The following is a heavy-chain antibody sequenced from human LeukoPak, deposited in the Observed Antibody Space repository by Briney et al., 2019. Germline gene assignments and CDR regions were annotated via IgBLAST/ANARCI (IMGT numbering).Heavy chain of an antibody. V-gene: IGHV3-30*02. CDR3: AKDDGYNYVFQH. D-gene: IGHD5-24*01. CDR1: GFTFSSYG. CDR2: IRYDGSNK. Sequence: GGSLRLSCAASGFTFSSYGMHWVRQAPGKGLEWVAFIRYDGSNKYYADSVKGRFTISRDNSKNTLYLRMNSLRAEYTAVYYCAKDDGYNYVFQHWGQGTLVTVSS. J-gene: IGHJ1*01.